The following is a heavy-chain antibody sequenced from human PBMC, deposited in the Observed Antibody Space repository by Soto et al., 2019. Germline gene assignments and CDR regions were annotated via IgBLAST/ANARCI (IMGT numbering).Heavy chain of an antibody. Sequence: QVQLVQSGAEVKKPGASVKVSCKASGYTFTGYYMHWVRQAPGQGLEWMGWINPNSGGTNYAQKFQGRATMTRATSISTAYVELSRLRSDDTAVYYCARTVAAVHPILDYWGQGTLVTVSS. CDR2: INPNSGGT. D-gene: IGHD6-19*01. CDR1: GYTFTGYY. CDR3: ARTVAAVHPILDY. V-gene: IGHV1-2*02. J-gene: IGHJ4*02.